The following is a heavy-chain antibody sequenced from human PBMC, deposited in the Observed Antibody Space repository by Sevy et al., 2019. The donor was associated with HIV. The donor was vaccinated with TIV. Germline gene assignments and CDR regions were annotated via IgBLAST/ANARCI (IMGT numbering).Heavy chain of an antibody. D-gene: IGHD3-22*01. CDR2: IKSKIDGETT. J-gene: IGHJ4*02. CDR3: ATAPGYFDSTPFDY. CDR1: GFTFNNAW. V-gene: IGHV3-15*01. Sequence: GGSLRLSCAVSGFTFNNAWMNWVRQAPGTGLQWVGLIKSKIDGETTDYAAPVKGRFTISRDDSKNTLFLQMNSLKIEDTAVYYCATAPGYFDSTPFDYWGPGTLVTVSS.